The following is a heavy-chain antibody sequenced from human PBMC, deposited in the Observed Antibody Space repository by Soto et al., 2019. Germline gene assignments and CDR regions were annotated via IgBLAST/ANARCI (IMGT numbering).Heavy chain of an antibody. D-gene: IGHD4-17*01. CDR3: ARDMAHGDRIYYYYYGMDV. V-gene: IGHV3-21*01. J-gene: IGHJ6*02. CDR2: ISSSSSYI. CDR1: GFTFSSYS. Sequence: GGSLRLSCAASGFTFSSYSMNWVRQAPGKGLEWVSSISSSSSYIYYADSVKGRFTISRDNAKNSLYLQMNSLRAEDTAVYYCARDMAHGDRIYYYYYGMDVWGQGTTVTVSS.